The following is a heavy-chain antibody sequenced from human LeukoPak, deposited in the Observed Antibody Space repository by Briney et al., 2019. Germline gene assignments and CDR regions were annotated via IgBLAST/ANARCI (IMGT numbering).Heavy chain of an antibody. CDR1: GFTFSSYG. D-gene: IGHD3-10*01. V-gene: IGHV3-30*18. Sequence: GRSLRLSCAASGFTFSSYGMHWVRQAPGKGLEWVAVISYDGSNKYYADSVKVRFSISRDNSKNTLYLQMNSLRAEDTAVYYCAKDSLITMVRGVVVNYYGMDVWGKGTTVTVSS. J-gene: IGHJ6*04. CDR2: ISYDGSNK. CDR3: AKDSLITMVRGVVVNYYGMDV.